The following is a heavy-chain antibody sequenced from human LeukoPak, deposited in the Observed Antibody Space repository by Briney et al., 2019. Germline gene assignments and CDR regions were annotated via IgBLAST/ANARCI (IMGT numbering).Heavy chain of an antibody. V-gene: IGHV1-46*01. CDR3: ARDRPVNDFWSGYFNWYFDL. J-gene: IGHJ2*01. D-gene: IGHD3-3*01. CDR1: GYTFTSYY. Sequence: ASVKVSCKASGYTFTSYYMHWVRQAPGQGLEWMGIINPSGGSTSYAQKFQGRVTMTRDTSTSTVYMELSSLRSEDTAVYYCARDRPVNDFWSGYFNWYFDLWGRSTLVTVSS. CDR2: INPSGGST.